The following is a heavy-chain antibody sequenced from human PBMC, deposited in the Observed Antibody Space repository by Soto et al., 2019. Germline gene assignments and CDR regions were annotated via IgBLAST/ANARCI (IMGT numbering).Heavy chain of an antibody. CDR1: GYTFTSYA. V-gene: IGHV1-3*01. D-gene: IGHD3-16*01. Sequence: QVQLVQSGAEVKKPGASVKVSCKASGYTFTSYAMHWVRQAPGQRLEWMGWINAGNGNTKYSQKFQGRVTITRDPSASTAYMELSSLRSEDTAVYYCARDWGNVKPVWFDPWGQGTLVTVSS. CDR2: INAGNGNT. J-gene: IGHJ5*02. CDR3: ARDWGNVKPVWFDP.